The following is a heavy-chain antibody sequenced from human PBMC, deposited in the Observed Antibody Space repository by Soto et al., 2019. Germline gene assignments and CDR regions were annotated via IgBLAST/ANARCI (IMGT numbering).Heavy chain of an antibody. J-gene: IGHJ6*02. CDR2: ISTGRGTTI. Sequence: GGSLRLSCAASGFTFRSYAMNWVRQAAGKGPEWVSYISTGRGTTIYYAGYVKRRCTIYRDNYEKTLFLQMNILRPEEPAVYYCAKDQAQYGSGYFYGMDVWGQGTAVTVSS. CDR1: GFTFRSYA. CDR3: AKDQAQYGSGYFYGMDV. V-gene: IGHV3-48*01. D-gene: IGHD3-10*01.